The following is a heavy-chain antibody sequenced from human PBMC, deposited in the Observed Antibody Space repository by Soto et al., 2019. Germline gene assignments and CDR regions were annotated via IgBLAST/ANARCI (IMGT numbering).Heavy chain of an antibody. CDR2: INPGDSDI. CDR1: GYSFTTYW. V-gene: IGHV5-51*01. J-gene: IGHJ6*02. CDR3: ARHEQFYYYYYGMDV. Sequence: PGESLKISCEASGYSFTTYWIAWVRQMPGKGLEWMGIINPGDSDIRYSPSFQGQLTISADNSISTAYLQWSSLKASDTAMYYCARHEQFYYYYYGMDVWGQGTAVTVSS. D-gene: IGHD4-4*01.